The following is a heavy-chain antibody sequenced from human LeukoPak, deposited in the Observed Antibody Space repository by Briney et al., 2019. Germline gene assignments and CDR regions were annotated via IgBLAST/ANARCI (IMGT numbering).Heavy chain of an antibody. CDR1: ASTFRSYD. V-gene: IGHV1-8*02. Sequence: GASVKVSCTASASTFRSYDINWVRQATGQGLEWMGWMNPKSGDTGYTQRFQGRVTTTRDTSINTAYMELSSLSSEDTAVYYCARGPYGTGSHFDFWGQGTLVTVSS. J-gene: IGHJ4*02. CDR2: MNPKSGDT. D-gene: IGHD3-10*01. CDR3: ARGPYGTGSHFDF.